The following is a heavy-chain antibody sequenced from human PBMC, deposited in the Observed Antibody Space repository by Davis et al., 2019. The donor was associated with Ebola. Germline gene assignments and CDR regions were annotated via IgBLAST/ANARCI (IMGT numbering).Heavy chain of an antibody. J-gene: IGHJ5*02. V-gene: IGHV3-66*02. CDR1: GFTVSSNY. Sequence: GGSLRLSCAASGFTVSSNYMSWVRQAPGKGLEWVSVIYSGGSTYYADSVKGRFTISRDNSKNTLYLQMNSLRAEDTAVYYCARDRGGGSSNWFDPWGQGTLVTVSS. D-gene: IGHD2-15*01. CDR3: ARDRGGGSSNWFDP. CDR2: IYSGGST.